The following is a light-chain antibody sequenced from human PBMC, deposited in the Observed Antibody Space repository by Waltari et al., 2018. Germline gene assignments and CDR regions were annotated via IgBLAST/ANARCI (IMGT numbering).Light chain of an antibody. CDR1: SSDVGSYNL. CDR2: AAS. Sequence: QCALTQPASVSGSPGQSITISCTGTSSDVGSYNLVSWYQQHPGKAPKLMIYAASKRPSGVSNRFSGSKSGNTASLTISGLQAEDEADYYCSSYAGNCNLVVFGGGTKLTVL. CDR3: SSYAGNCNLVV. J-gene: IGLJ2*01. V-gene: IGLV2-23*01.